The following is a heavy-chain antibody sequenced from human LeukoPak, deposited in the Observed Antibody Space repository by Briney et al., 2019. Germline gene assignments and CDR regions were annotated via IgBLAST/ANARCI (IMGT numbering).Heavy chain of an antibody. D-gene: IGHD2-21*01. CDR3: AGDLWH. CDR1: GYSISSGYY. Sequence: PSETLSLTCTVSGYSISSGYYWGWIRQPPGKGLEWIGSIYHSGSTYYNPSLKSRVTISVDTSKNQFSLKLSSVTAADTAVYYCAGDLWHWGQGTLVTVSS. J-gene: IGHJ4*02. V-gene: IGHV4-38-2*02. CDR2: IYHSGST.